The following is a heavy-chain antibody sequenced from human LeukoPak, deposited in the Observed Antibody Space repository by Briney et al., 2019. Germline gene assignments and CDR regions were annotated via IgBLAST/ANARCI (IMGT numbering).Heavy chain of an antibody. V-gene: IGHV1-2*02. CDR1: GYTFSGYY. J-gene: IGHJ6*03. D-gene: IGHD6-13*01. CDR2: TNPNSGGA. CDR3: AREDLAAAGKNYYYYMDV. Sequence: ASVKVSCKASGYTFSGYYMHWVRQAPGHGLEWMGSTNPNSGGANYAQKFQGRVTMTRDTSISTAYMELSRLRSDDTAVYYCAREDLAAAGKNYYYYMDVWGKGTTVTVSS.